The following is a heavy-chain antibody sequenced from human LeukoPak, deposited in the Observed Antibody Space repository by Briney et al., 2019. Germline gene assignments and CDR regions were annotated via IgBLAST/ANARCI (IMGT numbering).Heavy chain of an antibody. J-gene: IGHJ6*03. CDR2: ISSSSTYI. CDR3: ARGAADYSYYYFYYMDV. V-gene: IGHV3-21*01. CDR1: GGSFSGYY. Sequence: ETLSLTCAVYGGSFSGYYWSWVRQAPGKGLEWVSFISSSSTYIYYADSVKGRFTISRDNAKNSLYLQMDSLRAEDTAVYYCARGAADYSYYYFYYMDVWGKGTTLTVSS. D-gene: IGHD2-15*01.